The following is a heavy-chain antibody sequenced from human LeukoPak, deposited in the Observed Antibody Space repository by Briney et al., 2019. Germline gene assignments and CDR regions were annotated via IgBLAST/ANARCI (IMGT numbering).Heavy chain of an antibody. CDR3: ATVGYCSSTSCSDYYGMDV. Sequence: ASVKVSCKVSGYTLTELSMHWVRQAPGKGLEWMGGFDPEDGETIYAQKFQGRVSMTEDTSTDTAYMELSSLRSEDTAVYYCATVGYCSSTSCSDYYGMDVWGQGTTVTVSS. CDR2: FDPEDGET. D-gene: IGHD2-2*01. V-gene: IGHV1-24*01. J-gene: IGHJ6*02. CDR1: GYTLTELS.